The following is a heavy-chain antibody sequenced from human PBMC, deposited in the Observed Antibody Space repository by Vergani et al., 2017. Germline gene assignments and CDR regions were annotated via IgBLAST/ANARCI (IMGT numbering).Heavy chain of an antibody. V-gene: IGHV3-30-3*01. J-gene: IGHJ6*03. CDR1: GFTFSSYA. CDR2: ISYDGSNK. Sequence: QVQLVESGGGVVQPGRSLRLSCAASGFTFSSYAMHLVRQAPGKGLEWVAVISYDGSNKYFADSVKGRFTISRDNSKNTLYLQMNSLRAEDTAVYYCARDGFMDVWGKGTTVTVSS. CDR3: ARDGFMDV. D-gene: IGHD2-2*03.